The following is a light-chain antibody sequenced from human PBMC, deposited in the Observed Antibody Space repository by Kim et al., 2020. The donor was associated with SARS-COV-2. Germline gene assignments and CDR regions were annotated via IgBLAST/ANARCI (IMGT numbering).Light chain of an antibody. CDR3: QQYGSSYT. J-gene: IGKJ2*01. CDR2: GAS. Sequence: EIVLTQSPGTLSLSPGERATLSCRASQSVSSSYLTWYQQKPGQAPRLLIYGASSRATGIPDRFSGSGSGTDFTLTISRLEPEDFAVYYCQQYGSSYTCGQGTKLEI. CDR1: QSVSSSY. V-gene: IGKV3-20*01.